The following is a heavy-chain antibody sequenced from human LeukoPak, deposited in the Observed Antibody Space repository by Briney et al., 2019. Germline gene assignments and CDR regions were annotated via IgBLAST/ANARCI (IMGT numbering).Heavy chain of an antibody. J-gene: IGHJ6*03. CDR2: ISAYNGNP. CDR1: GYTFANYG. CDR3: ARVVGLTGYSSSWYSGYYYYMDV. D-gene: IGHD6-13*01. V-gene: IGHV1-18*01. Sequence: ASVKVFCKASGYTFANYGISWVRQAPGQGLEWMGWISAYNGNPNYAQKFRGRVTMTTDTSTRTAYMELRSLRSDDTAVYYYARVVGLTGYSSSWYSGYYYYMDVWGKGTTVTVSS.